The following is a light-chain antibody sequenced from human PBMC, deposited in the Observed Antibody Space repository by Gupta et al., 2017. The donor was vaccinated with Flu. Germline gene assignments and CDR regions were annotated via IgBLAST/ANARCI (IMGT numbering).Light chain of an antibody. J-gene: IGKJ1*01. CDR3: QHHGT. V-gene: IGKV1-5*03. CDR1: QSISNS. Sequence: DVQLTQSPSTLSASVGDRATITCRASQSISNSLAWYQQKPWRAPKILIYKASGLQTGVPSRFSGSGTGTEFTLTISSLQPDDFATYYCQHHGTFGQGTKVES. CDR2: KAS.